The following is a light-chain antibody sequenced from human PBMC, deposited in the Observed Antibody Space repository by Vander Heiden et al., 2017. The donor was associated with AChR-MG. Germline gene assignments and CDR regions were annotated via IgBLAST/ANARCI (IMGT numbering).Light chain of an antibody. CDR3: QVWDSSSDHPV. Sequence: SYVLTQPPSVSVGPANSARITVGGNSTGSKSVHWYQQKPGQAPVLVIYYDSDRPSGIPERFSGSNSGNTATLTFSRVEAGDEADYYCQVWDSSSDHPVFGGGTKLTVL. CDR2: YDS. V-gene: IGLV3-21*04. J-gene: IGLJ3*02. CDR1: STGSKS.